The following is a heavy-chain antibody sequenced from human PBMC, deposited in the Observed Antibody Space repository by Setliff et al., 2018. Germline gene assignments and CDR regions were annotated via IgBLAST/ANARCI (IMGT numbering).Heavy chain of an antibody. CDR3: ARVLEDIVVVPAALFDY. CDR1: GGSISSHY. D-gene: IGHD2-2*01. CDR2: IYYSGST. V-gene: IGHV4-59*11. Sequence: SDTLSLTCTVSGGSISSHYWSWIRQPPGKGLEWIGSIYYSGSTNYNPSLKSRVTISVDTSKNQFSLKLSSVTAADTAVYYCARVLEDIVVVPAALFDYWGQGTLVTVSS. J-gene: IGHJ4*02.